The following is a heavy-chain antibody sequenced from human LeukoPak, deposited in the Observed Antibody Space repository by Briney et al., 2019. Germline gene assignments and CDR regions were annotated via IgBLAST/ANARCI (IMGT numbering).Heavy chain of an antibody. J-gene: IGHJ4*02. V-gene: IGHV4-39*01. D-gene: IGHD3-10*01. Sequence: PSETVSLTRPVSVGSNSSSSYYWVSIRQPPGKGLEWIASIYYSESTYYNPSLKSRVPIFVDTSKNRCSLMLSSVTAADTAVYYCARHAPVYGSGSYLHYWGQGTLVTVSS. CDR1: VGSNSSSSYY. CDR2: IYYSEST. CDR3: ARHAPVYGSGSYLHY.